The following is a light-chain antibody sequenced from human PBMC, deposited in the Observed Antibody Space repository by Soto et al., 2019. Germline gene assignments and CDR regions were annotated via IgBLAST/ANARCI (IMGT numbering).Light chain of an antibody. CDR1: QILVHSDGIAY. Sequence: DVVMTQSPLSLPFTLGQPASVCGRCNQILVHSDGIAYFSWFQQRPGRSPRRLIYKVSNRDSGVPARFSGSGSGTDFALKISRVEAEDVGVYYCMQGTHWPITFGQGTRLEIK. V-gene: IGKV2-30*02. CDR2: KVS. CDR3: MQGTHWPIT. J-gene: IGKJ5*01.